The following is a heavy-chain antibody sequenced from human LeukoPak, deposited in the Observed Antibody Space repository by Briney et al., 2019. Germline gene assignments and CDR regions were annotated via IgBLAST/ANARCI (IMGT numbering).Heavy chain of an antibody. D-gene: IGHD2-8*01. CDR1: GFSFSSSGEA. CDR3: ANEFVNAFAY. Sequence: SGPTLVKPTQTLTLTCTFSGFSFSSSGEALGWIRQPPGKAPEWLALIYWNDDERYNPSLMSRLTISRDTSKKQVVLRMTDMDPVDTATYYCANEFVNAFAYWGQGNLVTVSS. CDR2: IYWNDDE. J-gene: IGHJ4*01. V-gene: IGHV2-5*01.